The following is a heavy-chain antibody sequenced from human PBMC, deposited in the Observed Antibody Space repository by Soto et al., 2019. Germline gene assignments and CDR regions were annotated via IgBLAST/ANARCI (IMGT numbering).Heavy chain of an antibody. V-gene: IGHV1-3*01. Sequence: ASVKVSCKASGYTFTSYAMHWVRQAPGQRLEWMGWINAGNGNTKYSQKFQGRVTITRDTSASTAYMELSSLRSEDTAVYYCARDNRGSWFGEWDYYYYMDVWGKGTTVTVSS. CDR3: ARDNRGSWFGEWDYYYYMDV. CDR2: INAGNGNT. J-gene: IGHJ6*03. D-gene: IGHD3-10*01. CDR1: GYTFTSYA.